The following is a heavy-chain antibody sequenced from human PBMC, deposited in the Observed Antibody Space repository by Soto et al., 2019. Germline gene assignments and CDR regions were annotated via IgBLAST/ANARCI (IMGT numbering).Heavy chain of an antibody. J-gene: IGHJ5*02. Sequence: GASVKVSCKASGYTFTSYYMHWVLQAPGQGLEWMGIINPSGGSTSYAQKFQGRVTMTRDTSTSTVYMELSSLRSEDTAVYYCARDKRRFNNPSDQANWFDPWGQGTLVTVSS. V-gene: IGHV1-46*01. CDR1: GYTFTSYY. CDR3: ARDKRRFNNPSDQANWFDP. CDR2: INPSGGST. D-gene: IGHD3-3*01.